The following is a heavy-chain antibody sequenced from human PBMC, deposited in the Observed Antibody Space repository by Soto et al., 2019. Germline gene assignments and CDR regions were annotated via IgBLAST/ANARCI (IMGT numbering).Heavy chain of an antibody. V-gene: IGHV4-4*02. D-gene: IGHD2-21*02. CDR1: GGSVSSSNW. CDR3: ARVPGVVVSADDAFDI. Sequence: QVQLQESGPGLVKPSGTLSLTCAVSGGSVSSSNWWSWVRQSPGKGLEWRGEIYHSGSAHYNPSRKSRATIALDKSKNQFSLRLTSVTAADTAVYYCARVPGVVVSADDAFDIWGPGTRVIVSS. CDR2: IYHSGSA. J-gene: IGHJ3*02.